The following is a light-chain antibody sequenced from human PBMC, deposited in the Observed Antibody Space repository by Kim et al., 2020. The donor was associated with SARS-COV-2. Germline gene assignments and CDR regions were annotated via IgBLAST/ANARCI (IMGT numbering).Light chain of an antibody. J-gene: IGLJ7*01. CDR1: NIGDKS. V-gene: IGLV3-21*04. Sequence: SYELTQPPSVSVAPGKTATITCGGNNIGDKSVHWHQQKSGQAPVLVIFYDSDRPSGVPERFSGSNSGNMATLTITRVEAGDEADYYCQVWDRSTNGAVFG. CDR3: QVWDRSTNGAV. CDR2: YDS.